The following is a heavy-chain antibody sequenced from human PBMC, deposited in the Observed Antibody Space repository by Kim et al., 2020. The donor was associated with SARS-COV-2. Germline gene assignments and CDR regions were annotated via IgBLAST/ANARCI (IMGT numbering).Heavy chain of an antibody. V-gene: IGHV5-51*01. CDR1: GYIFSNYW. CDR3: ARRICIRDNCRADP. J-gene: IGHJ5*02. CDR2: IYPGDSDT. Sequence: GESLKISCKGSGYIFSNYWIAWVRQTPGKGLEWMGIIYPGDSDTRYSPSFEGQVTISADKSISTAYLQWSSLKASDTAIYYCARRICIRDNCRADPWGQGTLVTVSS. D-gene: IGHD2-15*01.